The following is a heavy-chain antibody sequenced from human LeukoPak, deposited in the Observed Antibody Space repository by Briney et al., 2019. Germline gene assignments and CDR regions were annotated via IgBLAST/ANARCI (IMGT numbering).Heavy chain of an antibody. Sequence: GESLKISCKGSGYSFSSYWIGWVRQMAGKGLEWMGIIYPGDSDTRYGPSFQGQVTISADKSISTAYLQWTSLKASDSAMYYCARQLGHALDIWGQGTLVTVSS. CDR1: GYSFSSYW. CDR2: IYPGDSDT. CDR3: ARQLGHALDI. J-gene: IGHJ3*02. D-gene: IGHD6-13*01. V-gene: IGHV5-51*01.